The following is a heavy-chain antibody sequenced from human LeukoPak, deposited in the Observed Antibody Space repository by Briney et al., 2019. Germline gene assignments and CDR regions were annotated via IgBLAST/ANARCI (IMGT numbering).Heavy chain of an antibody. Sequence: SETLSLTCAVYGVSFSDYYWSWIRQPPGKGLEWIGEINHTGTTNYNPSLKSRVTISLDTPKNQFSLKLKSVTAADTAVYYCARKEGGQLANTRRWFDPWGQGTLVTVSS. CDR1: GVSFSDYY. CDR2: INHTGTT. CDR3: ARKEGGQLANTRRWFDP. V-gene: IGHV4-34*01. D-gene: IGHD6-13*01. J-gene: IGHJ5*02.